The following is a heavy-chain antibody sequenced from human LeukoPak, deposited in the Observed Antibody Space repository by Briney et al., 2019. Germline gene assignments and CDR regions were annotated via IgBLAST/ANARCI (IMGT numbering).Heavy chain of an antibody. Sequence: ASLKVSCKASVYTFTGYYMHWVRQAPGQGLEWMGWINPNSGGTNYAQKFQGWVTMTRDTSISTAYMELSRLRSDDTAVYYCAREVAAAGTEYYFEYWGQGNLVTVS. J-gene: IGHJ4*02. V-gene: IGHV1-2*04. CDR3: AREVAAAGTEYYFEY. CDR2: INPNSGGT. CDR1: VYTFTGYY. D-gene: IGHD6-13*01.